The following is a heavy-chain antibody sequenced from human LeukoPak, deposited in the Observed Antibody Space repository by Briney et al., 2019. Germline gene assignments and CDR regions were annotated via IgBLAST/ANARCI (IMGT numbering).Heavy chain of an antibody. CDR3: ARVSRQLELRVDP. V-gene: IGHV4-38-2*02. Sequence: SETLSLTCTVSGYSISSGYYWGWIRQPPGKGLGWIGNIYHSGSTYSNPSLKSRVTMSVDTSKNQFSLKLSSVTAADTAVYYCARVSRQLELRVDPWGQGTLVTVSS. CDR1: GYSISSGYY. CDR2: IYHSGST. D-gene: IGHD1-7*01. J-gene: IGHJ5*02.